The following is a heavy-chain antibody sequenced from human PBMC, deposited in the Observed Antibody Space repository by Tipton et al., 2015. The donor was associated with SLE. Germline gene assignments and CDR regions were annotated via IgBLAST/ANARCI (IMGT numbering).Heavy chain of an antibody. V-gene: IGHV3-74*01. CDR2: IDSDGTIT. Sequence: SLRLSCAASGFTFNRYWMHWVRQAPGKGLMWVSRIDSDGTITNYADTVKGRFTISRDNAKDTLYLQMNSLRADDTAVYYCAKAGQQLVPGYFDYWGQGALVTVSS. D-gene: IGHD6-13*01. J-gene: IGHJ4*02. CDR1: GFTFNRYW. CDR3: AKAGQQLVPGYFDY.